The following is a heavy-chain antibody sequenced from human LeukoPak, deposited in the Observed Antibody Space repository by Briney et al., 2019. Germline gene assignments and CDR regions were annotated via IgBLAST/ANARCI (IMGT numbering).Heavy chain of an antibody. Sequence: SETLSLTCTVSGGPISSGDYYWSWIRQPPGKGLEWLGYIYYSGSTYYNPSLKSRVTISVYTSRNQFSLKLSSVTAADTAVYYCARAGIEDSTLYYFDYWGQGTLVTVSS. V-gene: IGHV4-30-4*08. CDR2: IYYSGST. J-gene: IGHJ4*02. CDR3: ARAGIEDSTLYYFDY. CDR1: GGPISSGDYY. D-gene: IGHD2-21*01.